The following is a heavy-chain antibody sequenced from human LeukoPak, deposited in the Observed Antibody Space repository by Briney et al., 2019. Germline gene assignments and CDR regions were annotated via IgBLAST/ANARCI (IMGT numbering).Heavy chain of an antibody. CDR3: ASLGYAYCGGDCYFPSFDY. J-gene: IGHJ4*02. CDR2: INPNSGGT. CDR1: GYTFTGYY. Sequence: ASVKVSCKASGYTFTGYYMHWVRQAPGQGLEWMGWINPNSGGTNYAQKFQGRVTMTRDTSISTAYMELSRLRSDDTAVYYCASLGYAYCGGDCYFPSFDYWGQGTLVTVSS. D-gene: IGHD2-21*02. V-gene: IGHV1-2*02.